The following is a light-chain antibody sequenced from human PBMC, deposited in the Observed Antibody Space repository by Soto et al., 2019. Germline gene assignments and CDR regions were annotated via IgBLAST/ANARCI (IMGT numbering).Light chain of an antibody. CDR1: SSDIGGYNY. V-gene: IGLV2-8*01. CDR3: SSYAGSNNYV. CDR2: DVT. Sequence: QSALTQPPSASGSPGQSGTISCTGTSSDIGGYNYVSWYQHHPGKAPKLMIYDVTKRPSGVPDRFSGSRSGNTASLTVSGLQAEDEADYYCSSYAGSNNYVFGTGTQLTVL. J-gene: IGLJ7*01.